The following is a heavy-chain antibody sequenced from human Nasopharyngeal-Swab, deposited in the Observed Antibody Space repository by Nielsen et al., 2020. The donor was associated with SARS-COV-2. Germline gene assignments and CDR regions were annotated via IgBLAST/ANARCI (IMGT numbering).Heavy chain of an antibody. V-gene: IGHV7-4-1*02. J-gene: IGHJ3*02. CDR1: GYTFTTYA. CDR3: ARDLRTDAFDI. Sequence: ASVQVSCKASGYTFTTYAMNWVRQAPGQGLEWMGWINTNTGNPTYAQGFTGRFVFSLDTSVSTAYLQISSLKAEDTAVYYCARDLRTDAFDIWGEGTMVTVSS. D-gene: IGHD4-17*01. CDR2: INTNTGNP.